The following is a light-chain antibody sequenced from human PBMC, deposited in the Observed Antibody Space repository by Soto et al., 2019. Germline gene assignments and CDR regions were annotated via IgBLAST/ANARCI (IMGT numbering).Light chain of an antibody. CDR1: NIGGKS. V-gene: IGLV3-21*04. CDR3: QVWDTSSDQPEV. J-gene: IGLJ2*01. Sequence: SYELTQPPSVSVAPGKTARITCGGNNIGGKSVLWYQQKPGQAPVLVIYYDSDRPSWIPERFSGSNSGNTATLTISRVEAGDEADYYCQVWDTSSDQPEVFGGGTKLTVL. CDR2: YDS.